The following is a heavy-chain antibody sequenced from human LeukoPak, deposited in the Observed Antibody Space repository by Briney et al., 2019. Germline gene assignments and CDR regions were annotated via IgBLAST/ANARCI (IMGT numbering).Heavy chain of an antibody. Sequence: GGSLRLSCAASGFTFSSYEMNWVRQAPGKGLEWVSYISSSGSTIYYADSVKGRFTISRDNAKNSLYLQMNSLRSEDTAVYYCARDSGSGWYPFDYWGQGTLVTVSS. D-gene: IGHD6-19*01. CDR1: GFTFSSYE. CDR3: ARDSGSGWYPFDY. V-gene: IGHV3-48*03. CDR2: ISSSGSTI. J-gene: IGHJ4*02.